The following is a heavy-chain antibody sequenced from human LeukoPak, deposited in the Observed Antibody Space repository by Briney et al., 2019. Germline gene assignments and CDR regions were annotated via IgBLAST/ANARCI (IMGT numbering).Heavy chain of an antibody. J-gene: IGHJ4*02. CDR1: GGSFSGYY. D-gene: IGHD2-2*01. Sequence: SETLSLTCAVYGGSFSGYYWSWIRQPPGKGLEWIGEINHSGSTNYNPSLKSRVTISVDTSKNQFSLKLSSVTAADTAVYYCARGRYAAAAFDYWGQGTLVTVSS. CDR3: ARGRYAAAAFDY. CDR2: INHSGST. V-gene: IGHV4-34*01.